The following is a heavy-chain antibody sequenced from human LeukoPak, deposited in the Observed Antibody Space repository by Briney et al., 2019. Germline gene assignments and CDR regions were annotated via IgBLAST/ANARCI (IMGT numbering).Heavy chain of an antibody. CDR2: IQYDGSKK. J-gene: IGHJ4*02. CDR3: AKDIGGYYDY. D-gene: IGHD3-10*01. CDR1: GFTFSSNG. V-gene: IGHV3-30*02. Sequence: GGSLRLSCVASGFTFSSNGMHRVRQAPGKGLEWVTFIQYDGSKKYYANSVKGRFTISRDNSKNTLYLEMNSLRAEDTAVYYCAKDIGGYYDYWGQGILVTVSS.